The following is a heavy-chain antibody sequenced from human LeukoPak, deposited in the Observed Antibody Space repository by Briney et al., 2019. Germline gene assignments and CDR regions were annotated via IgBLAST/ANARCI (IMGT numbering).Heavy chain of an antibody. CDR3: ARDGLAAATLHWCFDL. CDR1: GFTFSSFG. J-gene: IGHJ2*01. CDR2: ISSSGNYI. V-gene: IGHV3-21*01. D-gene: IGHD6-25*01. Sequence: GGSLRLSCAASGFTFSSFGINWVRQAPGKGLEWVSSISSSGNYIYYADSVKGRFTISRDNAKNSLYLQMNSLRVEDTAVYYCARDGLAAATLHWCFDLWGRGTLVTVSS.